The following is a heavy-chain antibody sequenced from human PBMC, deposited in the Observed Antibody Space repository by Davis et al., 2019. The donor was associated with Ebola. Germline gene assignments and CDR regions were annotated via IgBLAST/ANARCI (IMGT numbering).Heavy chain of an antibody. CDR2: ISSSGSTI. CDR1: GGSFSGYY. J-gene: IGHJ6*02. V-gene: IGHV3-11*04. CDR3: ARDRAEDFWSAHIRVYYYGMDV. D-gene: IGHD3-3*01. Sequence: LSLTCAVYGGSFSGYYWSWIRQAPGKGLEWVSYISSSGSTIYYADSVKGRFTISRDNAKNSLYLQMNSLRAEDTAVYYCARDRAEDFWSAHIRVYYYGMDVWGQGTTVTVSS.